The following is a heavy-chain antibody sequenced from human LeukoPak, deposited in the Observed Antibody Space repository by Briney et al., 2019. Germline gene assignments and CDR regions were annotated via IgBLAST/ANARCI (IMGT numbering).Heavy chain of an antibody. CDR1: GFTFSSFA. J-gene: IGHJ3*02. CDR2: ISYDGSNK. V-gene: IGHV3-30-3*01. D-gene: IGHD2-2*01. Sequence: PGRSLRLSCAASGFTFSSFAMHWVRQAPGKGLEWVAVISYDGSNKYYADSVKGRFTISRDNSENTLYLQMNSLRAEDTAVFYCAKDMCSSTSCSRRAFDIWGQRTMVTVSS. CDR3: AKDMCSSTSCSRRAFDI.